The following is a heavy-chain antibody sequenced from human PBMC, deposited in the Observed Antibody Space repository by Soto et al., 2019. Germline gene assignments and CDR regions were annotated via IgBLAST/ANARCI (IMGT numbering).Heavy chain of an antibody. D-gene: IGHD3-10*01. CDR1: GDSISSNNYY. J-gene: IGHJ4*02. Sequence: SETLSLTCTVSGDSISSNNYYWGWIRQPPGKGLEWIGNIYYSGSTYYNPSLKSRVTISVDTSKNQFSLKLSSVTAADTAVYYCASLWLGELLPHYWGQGTLVTVSS. CDR2: IYYSGST. CDR3: ASLWLGELLPHY. V-gene: IGHV4-39*01.